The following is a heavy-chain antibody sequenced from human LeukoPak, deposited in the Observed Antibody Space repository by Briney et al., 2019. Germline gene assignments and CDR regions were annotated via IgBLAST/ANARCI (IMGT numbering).Heavy chain of an antibody. Sequence: GASVKVSCKASGYTFTSYGISWVRQAPGQGLEWMGWISAYNGNTNYAQKFQGRVTMTRNTSISTAYMELSSLRSEDTAVYYCARVKVGPKLLYYRNWFDPWGQGTLVTVSS. J-gene: IGHJ5*02. CDR1: GYTFTSYG. V-gene: IGHV1-18*01. CDR3: ARVKVGPKLLYYRNWFDP. CDR2: ISAYNGNT. D-gene: IGHD2-2*02.